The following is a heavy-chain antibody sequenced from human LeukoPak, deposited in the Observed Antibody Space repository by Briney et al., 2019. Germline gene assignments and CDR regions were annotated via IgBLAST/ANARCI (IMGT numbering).Heavy chain of an antibody. Sequence: AGGSLRLSCAASGFTFSSYWMSWVRQAPGKGLEWVANIKQDGSEKYYVDSVKGRFTISRDNAKNSLYLQMNSLRAEDTAVYYCATECGGDCYFFDYWGQGTLVTVSS. CDR1: GFTFSSYW. CDR3: ATECGGDCYFFDY. CDR2: IKQDGSEK. J-gene: IGHJ4*02. V-gene: IGHV3-7*01. D-gene: IGHD2-21*01.